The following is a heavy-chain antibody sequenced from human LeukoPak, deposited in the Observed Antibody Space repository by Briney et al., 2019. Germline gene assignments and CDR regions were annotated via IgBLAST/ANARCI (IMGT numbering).Heavy chain of an antibody. D-gene: IGHD6-19*01. Sequence: GASVKVSCKASGGTFSSYAISWVRQAPGQGLEWMGIINPSGGSTSYAQKFQGRVTMTRDTSTSTVYMELSSLRSEDTAVYYCARVLKHSSGWYVYFDYWGQGTLVTVSS. J-gene: IGHJ4*02. CDR3: ARVLKHSSGWYVYFDY. CDR2: INPSGGST. CDR1: GGTFSSYA. V-gene: IGHV1-46*01.